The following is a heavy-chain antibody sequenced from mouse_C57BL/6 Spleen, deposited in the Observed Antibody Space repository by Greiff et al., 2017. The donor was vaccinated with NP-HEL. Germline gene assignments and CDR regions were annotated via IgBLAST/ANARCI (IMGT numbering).Heavy chain of an antibody. CDR1: GYTFTSYW. CDR2: IYPSDSET. D-gene: IGHD1-1*01. J-gene: IGHJ2*01. V-gene: IGHV1-61*01. CDR3: ARSITTVVAGDY. Sequence: QVQLQQPGAELVRPGSSVKLSCKASGYTFTSYWMDWVKQRPGQGLEWIGNIYPSDSETHYNQKFKDKATLTVDKSSSTAYMQLSSLTSEDSAVYYCARSITTVVAGDYWGQSTTLTVSS.